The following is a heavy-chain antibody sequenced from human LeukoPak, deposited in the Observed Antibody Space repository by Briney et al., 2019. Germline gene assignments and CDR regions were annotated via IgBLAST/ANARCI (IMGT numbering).Heavy chain of an antibody. D-gene: IGHD3-10*01. V-gene: IGHV3-48*01. J-gene: IGHJ4*02. CDR2: MSRSGDII. CDR1: GFTFSDYN. CDR3: AKGPWVYGSGSSPPFDY. Sequence: GGSLRLSCAASGFTFSDYNMNWVRQVPGKGLESVSYMSRSGDIIYYADSVKGRFTISRDNAKNSLYLQMNSLRAEDTAVYYCAKGPWVYGSGSSPPFDYWGQGTLVTVSS.